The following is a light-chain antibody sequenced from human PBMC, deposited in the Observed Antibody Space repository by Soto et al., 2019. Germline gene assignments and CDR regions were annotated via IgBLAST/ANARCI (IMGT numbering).Light chain of an antibody. CDR3: KTLGPGIRV. V-gene: IGLV4-69*01. CDR1: SGHSNYA. CDR2: LNSDGSH. Sequence: QPVLTQSPSASASLGASVKLTCTLSSGHSNYAIAWHQQQPEKGPRYLMKLNSDGSHSKGDGIPDRFSGSSSGAERYLTISSVQSDDEADYYCKTLGPGIRVFGGGTEVTVL. J-gene: IGLJ2*01.